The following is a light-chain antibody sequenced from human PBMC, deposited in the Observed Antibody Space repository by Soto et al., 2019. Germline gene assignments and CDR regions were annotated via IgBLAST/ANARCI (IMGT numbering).Light chain of an antibody. J-gene: IGLJ1*01. CDR1: SSDVGGYDF. CDR3: SSYAGSNNYV. V-gene: IGLV2-8*01. Sequence: QSALTQPPSASGSPGQSGTISCTGTSSDVGGYDFVSWYQQHPGKAPKLMIHEVSKRPSGVPDRFSGSKSGNTASLTVSGLQAEDEADYYCSSYAGSNNYVFGTGTKLTVL. CDR2: EVS.